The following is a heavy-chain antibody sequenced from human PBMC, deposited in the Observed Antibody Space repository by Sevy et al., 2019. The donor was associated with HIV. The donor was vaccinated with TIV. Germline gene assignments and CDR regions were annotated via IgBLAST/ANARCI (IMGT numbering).Heavy chain of an antibody. CDR2: LSAYYGNT. V-gene: IGHV1-18*01. CDR1: GYTFTSYG. J-gene: IGHJ3*02. Sequence: ASVKVSCKASGYTFTSYGISWVRQAPGQGLEWMGWLSAYYGNTNYAQKLQGRVTMTTDTSTSTAYMELRSLRSDDTAVYYCARDVGPRWIAVAGRGDAFDIWVQGTMVTVSS. D-gene: IGHD6-19*01. CDR3: ARDVGPRWIAVAGRGDAFDI.